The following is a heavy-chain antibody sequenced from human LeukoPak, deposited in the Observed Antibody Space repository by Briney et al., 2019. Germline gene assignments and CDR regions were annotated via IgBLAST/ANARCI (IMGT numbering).Heavy chain of an antibody. Sequence: SETLSLTCTVSGGSVSSGSYYWSWIRQPPGKGLEWIGYIYFRGSTNYNPSLKSRVTISVDTSKNQFSLKLSSVTAADTAVYYCARLIAARPLRVLDYWGQGTLVTVSS. J-gene: IGHJ4*02. CDR2: IYFRGST. V-gene: IGHV4-61*01. D-gene: IGHD6-6*01. CDR1: GGSVSSGSYY. CDR3: ARLIAARPLRVLDY.